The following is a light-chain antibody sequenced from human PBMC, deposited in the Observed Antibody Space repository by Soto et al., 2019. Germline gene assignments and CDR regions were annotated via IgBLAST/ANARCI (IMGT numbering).Light chain of an antibody. Sequence: DIQMTQSPSTLTASVGDRAIITCRASQRLARWLAWYQQKPGKAPKVLMSGASDLESGVPSRFSGSGFGTQFTLTISSLQPDDSATYYCQQYDTNWTFGQGTKVEI. CDR2: GAS. V-gene: IGKV1-5*01. CDR3: QQYDTNWT. CDR1: QRLARW. J-gene: IGKJ1*01.